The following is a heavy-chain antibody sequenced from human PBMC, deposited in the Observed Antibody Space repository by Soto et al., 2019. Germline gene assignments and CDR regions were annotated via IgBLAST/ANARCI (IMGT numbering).Heavy chain of an antibody. J-gene: IGHJ4*02. V-gene: IGHV1-24*01. CDR1: GYTLTELS. D-gene: IGHD3-3*01. CDR2: FDPEDGET. Sequence: QVQLVQSGAEVKKPGASVKVSCKVSGYTLTELSMHWVRQAPGKGLEWMGGFDPEDGETIYAQKFQGGVTMTEDTSTDTAYMELSSLRSEDTAVYYCATASRLLEWPPRRGADYWGQGTLVTVSS. CDR3: ATASRLLEWPPRRGADY.